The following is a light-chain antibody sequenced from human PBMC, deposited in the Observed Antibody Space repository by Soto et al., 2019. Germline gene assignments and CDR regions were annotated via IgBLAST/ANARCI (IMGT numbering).Light chain of an antibody. CDR2: DAS. Sequence: AIQLTQSPSSLSASVGDRVTITCRASQGISSALAWYQQKPGKAPKLLIYDASSLESGVPTRFSGSGSGTYFTLTISSMQPEDFATYYCQQFNSYPLLTFGGGTKLEIK. J-gene: IGKJ4*01. CDR3: QQFNSYPLLT. CDR1: QGISSA. V-gene: IGKV1-13*02.